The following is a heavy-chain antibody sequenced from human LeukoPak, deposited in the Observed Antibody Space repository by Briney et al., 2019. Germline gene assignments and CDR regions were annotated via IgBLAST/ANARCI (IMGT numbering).Heavy chain of an antibody. J-gene: IGHJ4*02. Sequence: ASVKVSCKTSGYTFTDYYIHWMRQAPGQGLEWMGWINSNSDGTSYAQKFQGRVTLTRDTPTRTAFMELNRLTSDDTAVYYCARTSIAARRADFDYWGQGTVVTVSS. CDR1: GYTFTDYY. CDR2: INSNSDGT. D-gene: IGHD6-6*01. CDR3: ARTSIAARRADFDY. V-gene: IGHV1-2*02.